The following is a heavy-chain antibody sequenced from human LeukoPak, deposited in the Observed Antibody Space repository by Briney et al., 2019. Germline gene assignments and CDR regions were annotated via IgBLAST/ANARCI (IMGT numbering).Heavy chain of an antibody. CDR3: TRDLTGDRTDAFDS. Sequence: GGSLRLSCRASGFTFGDYVMSWFRQAPGQGLEWVGFIRSKAYGGTTEDAASVKGRFTMSRDDSKSIAYLQMNSLPTEATAMYYCTRDLTGDRTDAFDSWGQGTKVTVSP. J-gene: IGHJ3*02. V-gene: IGHV3-49*03. CDR2: IRSKAYGGTT. D-gene: IGHD7-27*01. CDR1: GFTFGDYV.